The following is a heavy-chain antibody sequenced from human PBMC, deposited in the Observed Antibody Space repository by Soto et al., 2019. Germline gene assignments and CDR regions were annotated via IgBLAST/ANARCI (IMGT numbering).Heavy chain of an antibody. V-gene: IGHV4-31*02. CDR2: IYYSGST. CDR1: GGSISSGGYY. CDR3: ARSTWPLYGEYVGVNFDY. Sequence: PSETLSLTCTVSGGSISSGGYYWSWIRQHPGKGLEWIGYIYYSGSTYYNPSLKSRVTISVDTSKNQFSLKLSSVTAADTAVYYCARSTWPLYGEYVGVNFDYWGQGTLVTVSS. D-gene: IGHD4-17*01. J-gene: IGHJ4*02.